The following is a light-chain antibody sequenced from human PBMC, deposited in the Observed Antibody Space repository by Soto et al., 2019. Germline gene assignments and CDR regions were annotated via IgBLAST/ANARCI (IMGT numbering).Light chain of an antibody. CDR2: GNS. V-gene: IGLV1-40*01. CDR3: QSYDSSLSGSV. CDR1: GSYIGSGYH. J-gene: IGLJ3*02. Sequence: QSVLTQPPSVSGAPGQRVTISCTGSGSYIGSGYHVHWYQQLPGTAPKLLIYGNSNRPSGVPDRFSGSKSGTSASLAITGLQAEDEADYYCQSYDSSLSGSVFGGGTKLTVL.